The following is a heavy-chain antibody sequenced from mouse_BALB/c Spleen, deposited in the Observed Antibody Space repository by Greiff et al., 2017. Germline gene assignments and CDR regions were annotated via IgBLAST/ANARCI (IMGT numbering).Heavy chain of an antibody. J-gene: IGHJ1*01. V-gene: IGHV3-2*02. CDR3: ARDQCEGRRSWYFDV. CDR1: GYSITSDYA. Sequence: EVQLQESGPGLVKPSQSLSLTCTVTGYSITSDYAWHWIRQYPGNQLEWMGYISYSGSTSYNPSLKSRISITRDTSKNQFFLQLNAVTTEDTATYYGARDQCEGRRSWYFDVWGAGTTVTVSS. CDR2: ISYSGST. D-gene: IGHD6-1*01.